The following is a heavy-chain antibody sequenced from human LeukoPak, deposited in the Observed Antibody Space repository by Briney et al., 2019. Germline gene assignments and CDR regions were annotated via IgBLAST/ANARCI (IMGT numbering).Heavy chain of an antibody. J-gene: IGHJ5*02. Sequence: SETLSLTCAVYGGSFSGYYWSWIRQPPGKGLEWIGEINHSGSTNYNPSLKSRVTISVDTSKNQFSLKLSFVTAADTAVYYCARANGETGPWGQGTLVTVSS. D-gene: IGHD3-10*01. CDR1: GGSFSGYY. CDR3: ARANGETGP. V-gene: IGHV4-34*01. CDR2: INHSGST.